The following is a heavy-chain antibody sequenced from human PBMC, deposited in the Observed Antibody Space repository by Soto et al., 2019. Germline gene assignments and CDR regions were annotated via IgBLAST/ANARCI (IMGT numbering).Heavy chain of an antibody. D-gene: IGHD3-10*01. V-gene: IGHV3-23*01. Sequence: EVQLLESGGGLVQPGGSLRLSCAASGFTFSTYAMSWVRQPPGKGLEWVSIVSDGGSDAFYADSVKGRFAISRDNSKNTLYLQMNSLTAEDTAVDYWAKHFVNGEVDYWGQGTPVTVSS. CDR2: VSDGGSDA. CDR1: GFTFSTYA. CDR3: AKHFVNGEVDY. J-gene: IGHJ4*02.